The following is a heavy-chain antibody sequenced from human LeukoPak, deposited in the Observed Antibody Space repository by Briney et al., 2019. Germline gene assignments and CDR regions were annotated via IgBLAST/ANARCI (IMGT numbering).Heavy chain of an antibody. CDR1: GFTFSSYA. CDR3: AKGSSTYSITSYWYFDL. J-gene: IGHJ2*01. V-gene: IGHV3-23*01. CDR2: ISGSGGST. D-gene: IGHD6-13*01. Sequence: GGSLRLSCAASGFTFSSYAMSWVRQAPGKGLEWVSAISGSGGSTYYADSVKGRFTISRDNSKNTLYLQMNSLRAEDTAVYYCAKGSSTYSITSYWYFDLWGRGTLVTVSS.